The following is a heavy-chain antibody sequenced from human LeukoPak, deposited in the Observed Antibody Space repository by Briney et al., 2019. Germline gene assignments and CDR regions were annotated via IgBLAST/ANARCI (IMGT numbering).Heavy chain of an antibody. V-gene: IGHV3-74*03. Sequence: PGGSLRLSCVASGFTLSRYWMHWVRQVPGKGLEWVSRINEDASTITYADSVKGRFTISRDNAKNTLYLQMNSLRAEDTAVYFVWTPGDDFDYWGQGTLVTVSS. D-gene: IGHD3-16*01. J-gene: IGHJ4*02. CDR1: GFTLSRYW. CDR3: WTPGDDFDY. CDR2: INEDASTI.